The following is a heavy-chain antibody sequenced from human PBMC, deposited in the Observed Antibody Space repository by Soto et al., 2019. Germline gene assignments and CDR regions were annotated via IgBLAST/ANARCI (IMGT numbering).Heavy chain of an antibody. D-gene: IGHD5-18*01. V-gene: IGHV3-7*01. Sequence: ESGGGLVQPGGPLRLSCAASGFTFSSYWMSWVRQAPGKGLEWVANMNHDGSEIYYVDSVKGRFTISRDNAQNSVYLQMNSLRAEDTAIYYCARQYTYGRVWGQGTLVTVSS. CDR3: ARQYTYGRV. CDR2: MNHDGSEI. J-gene: IGHJ4*02. CDR1: GFTFSSYW.